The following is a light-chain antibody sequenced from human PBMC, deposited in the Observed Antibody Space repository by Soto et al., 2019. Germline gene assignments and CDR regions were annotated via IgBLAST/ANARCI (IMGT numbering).Light chain of an antibody. CDR2: RAS. V-gene: IGKV1-39*01. Sequence: DIQMTQSPSSLSASVGDRVPITCRASQSISKYLNWYQQKPGKAPKVLIQRASSLQSGVPSRFSGSGSGTDFTLTISSLQPEEFTTYHCQQSYSMPLTFGGVTKVELK. CDR3: QQSYSMPLT. CDR1: QSISKY. J-gene: IGKJ4*01.